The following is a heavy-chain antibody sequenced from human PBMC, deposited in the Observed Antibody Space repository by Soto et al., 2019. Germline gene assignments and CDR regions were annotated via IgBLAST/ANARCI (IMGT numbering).Heavy chain of an antibody. CDR3: ARALADILTGYSRDYYYYYMDV. V-gene: IGHV3-7*04. J-gene: IGHJ6*03. D-gene: IGHD3-9*01. Sequence: GGSLRLSCAASGFTFSSYWMSWVRQAPGKGLEWVANIKQDGSEKYYVDSVKGRFTISRDNAKNSLYLQMNSLRAEDTAVYYCARALADILTGYSRDYYYYYMDVWGKGTTVTVSS. CDR2: IKQDGSEK. CDR1: GFTFSSYW.